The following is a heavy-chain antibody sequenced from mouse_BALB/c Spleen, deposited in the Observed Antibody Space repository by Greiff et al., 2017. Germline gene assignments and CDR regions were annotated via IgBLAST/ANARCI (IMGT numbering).Heavy chain of an antibody. CDR3: ARGDDGYYYFDY. CDR1: GFTFSSYA. CDR2: ISSGGST. V-gene: IGHV5-6-5*01. D-gene: IGHD2-3*01. Sequence: EVMLVESGGGLVKPGGSLKLSCAASGFTFSSYAMSWVRQTPEKRLEWVASISSGGSTYYPDSVKGRFTISRDNARNILYLQMSSLRSEDTAMYYCARGDDGYYYFDYWGQGTTLTVSS. J-gene: IGHJ2*01.